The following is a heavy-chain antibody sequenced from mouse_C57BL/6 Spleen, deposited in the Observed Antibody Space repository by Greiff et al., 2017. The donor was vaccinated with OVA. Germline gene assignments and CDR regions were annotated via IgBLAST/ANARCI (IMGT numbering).Heavy chain of an antibody. D-gene: IGHD2-4*01. CDR2: ISGGGGNT. Sequence: EVKVVESGGGLVKPGGSLKLSCAASGFTFSSYTMSWVRQTPEKRLEWVATISGGGGNTYYPDSVKGRFTISRDNAKNTLFLQMSSLRSEDTAVYYCARHSPHYDYGGAMDYWGQGTSVTVSS. CDR3: ARHSPHYDYGGAMDY. CDR1: GFTFSSYT. V-gene: IGHV5-9*04. J-gene: IGHJ4*01.